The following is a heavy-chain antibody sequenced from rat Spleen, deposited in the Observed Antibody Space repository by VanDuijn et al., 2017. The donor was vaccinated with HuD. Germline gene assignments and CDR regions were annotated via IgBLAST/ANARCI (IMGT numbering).Heavy chain of an antibody. V-gene: IGHV5-29*01. Sequence: EVQLVESDGGLVQPGRSLKLSCATSGFTFSDCYMAWVRQAPTKGLEWVATISYDGSSTYYRDSVKGRFTVSRNNAKSTLYLEMDSLRSEDTATYYCTRGGNYDLDYWGRGVMVTVSS. CDR2: ISYDGSST. CDR1: GFTFSDCY. J-gene: IGHJ2*01. D-gene: IGHD1-10*01. CDR3: TRGGNYDLDY.